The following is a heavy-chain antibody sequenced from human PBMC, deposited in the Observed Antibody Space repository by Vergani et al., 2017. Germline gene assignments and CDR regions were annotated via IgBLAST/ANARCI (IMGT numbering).Heavy chain of an antibody. D-gene: IGHD1-26*01. CDR3: ASLSGSYSGGLFDP. CDR1: GGSISSYY. V-gene: IGHV4-59*01. Sequence: QVQLQESGPGLVKPSETLSLTCTVPGGSISSYYWSWIRQPPGKGLEWIGYIYYSGSTNYNPSLKSRATISVDTSKNQFSLKLSSVTAADTAVYYCASLSGSYSGGLFDPCGQGTLITVSA. CDR2: IYYSGST. J-gene: IGHJ5*02.